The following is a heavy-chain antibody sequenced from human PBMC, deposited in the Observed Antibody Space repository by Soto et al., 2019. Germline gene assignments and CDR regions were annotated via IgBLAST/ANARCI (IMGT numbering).Heavy chain of an antibody. Sequence: EVQLVESGGGLVQPGGSLRLSCAASGFTFSSYWMHWVRQAPGKGLVWVSRINSDGSSTSYADSVKGRFTISRDNAKNTLYLQMNHLRAEDAAVYYGARDHMVSRNWFEPWGQGTLVSVSS. CDR1: GFTFSSYW. CDR3: ARDHMVSRNWFEP. CDR2: INSDGSST. V-gene: IGHV3-74*01. J-gene: IGHJ5*02. D-gene: IGHD2-8*01.